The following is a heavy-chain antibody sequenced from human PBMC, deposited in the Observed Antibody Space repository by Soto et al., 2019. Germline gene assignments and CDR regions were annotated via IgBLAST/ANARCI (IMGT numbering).Heavy chain of an antibody. CDR1: GFTFSSYG. CDR3: AKDITSGGCSGGSCKYYYYGMDV. CDR2: ISYDGSNK. Sequence: LSCAASGFTFSSYGMHWVRQAPGKGLEWVAVISYDGSNKYYADSVKGRFTISRDNSKNTLYLQMNSLRAEDTAVYYCAKDITSGGCSGGSCKYYYYGMDVWGQGTTVTVSS. J-gene: IGHJ6*02. D-gene: IGHD2-15*01. V-gene: IGHV3-30*18.